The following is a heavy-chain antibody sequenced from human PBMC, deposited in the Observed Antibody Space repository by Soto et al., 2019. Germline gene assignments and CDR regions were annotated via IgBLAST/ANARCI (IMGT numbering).Heavy chain of an antibody. CDR3: ARPRLTFAYGMDV. CDR2: IYYTGST. V-gene: IGHV4-61*08. Sequence: QVLLRESGPGLVKPSETLSLACTVSGGPFNSGAYSWIWIRQPPGKGLEWIGSIYYTGSTNFNPSLKSRVTISMDTSKNQFSLNLKSVTTADTAVYYCARPRLTFAYGMDVWGQGATVTVPS. J-gene: IGHJ6*02. CDR1: GGPFNSGAYS. D-gene: IGHD3-16*01.